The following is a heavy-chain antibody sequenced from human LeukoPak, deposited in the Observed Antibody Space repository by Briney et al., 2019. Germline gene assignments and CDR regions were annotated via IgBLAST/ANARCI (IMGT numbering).Heavy chain of an antibody. J-gene: IGHJ3*02. V-gene: IGHV4-59*08. D-gene: IGHD3-10*02. CDR2: IYYSGST. Sequence: PSETLSLTCTVSGGSISSYDWSWIRQPPGKGLEWIGYIYYSGSTNYNPSLKSRVTISVDTSKNQFSLKLSSVTAADTAVYYCARHLPMSDAFDIWGQGTMVTVSS. CDR3: ARHLPMSDAFDI. CDR1: GGSISSYD.